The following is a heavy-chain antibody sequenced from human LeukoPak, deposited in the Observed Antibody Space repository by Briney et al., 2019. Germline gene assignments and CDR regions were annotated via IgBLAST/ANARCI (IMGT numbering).Heavy chain of an antibody. Sequence: GGSLRLSCAASGFTVSSNYMNWVRQAPGKGLEWVSVIYSGGSTYYADSVKGRFTISRDNSKNTLYLQMNSLRAEDTAVYYCARGYGSGSYPFDYWGQGTLVTVSS. CDR1: GFTVSSNY. J-gene: IGHJ4*02. V-gene: IGHV3-66*01. D-gene: IGHD3-10*01. CDR3: ARGYGSGSYPFDY. CDR2: IYSGGST.